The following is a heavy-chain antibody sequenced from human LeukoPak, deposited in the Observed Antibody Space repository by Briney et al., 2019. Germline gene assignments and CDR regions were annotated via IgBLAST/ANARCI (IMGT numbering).Heavy chain of an antibody. Sequence: GASVKVSCKVSGYTFTHHYLHWVRQAPGQGLEWMGRINPNGGETNYKDKLQGRITMTRATSISTAYLEVTRLTSDDTAVYYCASEGYGVKPFGSWGQGTLVIVSS. CDR3: ASEGYGVKPFGS. D-gene: IGHD2-8*01. V-gene: IGHV1-2*06. CDR2: INPNGGET. J-gene: IGHJ5*01. CDR1: GYTFTHHY.